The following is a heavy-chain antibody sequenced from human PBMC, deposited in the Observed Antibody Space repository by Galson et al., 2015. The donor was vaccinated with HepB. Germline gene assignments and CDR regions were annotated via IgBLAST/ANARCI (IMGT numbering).Heavy chain of an antibody. CDR3: ARDYYDSSGYRGYYYYMDV. CDR1: GGTFSSYA. Sequence: SVKVSCKASGGTFSSYAISWVRQAPGQGLEWMGGIIPIFGTANYAQKFQGRVTITADESTSTAYMELSSLRSEDTAVYYCARDYYDSSGYRGYYYYMDVWGKGTTVTVSS. D-gene: IGHD3-22*01. V-gene: IGHV1-69*13. CDR2: IIPIFGTA. J-gene: IGHJ6*03.